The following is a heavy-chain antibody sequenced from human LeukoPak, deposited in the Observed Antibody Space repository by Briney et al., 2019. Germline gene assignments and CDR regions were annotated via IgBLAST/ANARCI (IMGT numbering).Heavy chain of an antibody. V-gene: IGHV4-59*08. D-gene: IGHD6-13*01. CDR2: IYYSGST. J-gene: IGHJ4*02. Sequence: SETLSLTCTVSGGSISSYYWSWLRQPPGKGLEWIGYIYYSGSTNDNPSLKSRVTISVDTSKNQFSLKLSSVTAADTAVYYCARHADVYSSSFGYFDYWGQGTLVTVSS. CDR3: ARHADVYSSSFGYFDY. CDR1: GGSISSYY.